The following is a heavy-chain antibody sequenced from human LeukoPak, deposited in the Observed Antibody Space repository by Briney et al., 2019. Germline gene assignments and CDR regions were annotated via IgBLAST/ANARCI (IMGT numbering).Heavy chain of an antibody. CDR3: ARAPIQLWLRDFDY. D-gene: IGHD5-18*01. CDR2: INPNSGGT. Sequence: ASVKVSCKASGYTFTSYAISWVRQAPGQGLEWMGRINPNSGGTNYAQKLQGRVTMTTDTSTSTAYMELRSLRSDDTAVYYCARAPIQLWLRDFDYWGQGTLVTVSS. J-gene: IGHJ4*02. CDR1: GYTFTSYA. V-gene: IGHV1-18*01.